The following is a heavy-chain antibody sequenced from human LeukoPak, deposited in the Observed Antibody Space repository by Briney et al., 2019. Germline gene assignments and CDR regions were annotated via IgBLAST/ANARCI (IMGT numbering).Heavy chain of an antibody. D-gene: IGHD5-12*01. CDR2: TYYRSKWYN. CDR1: GDSVSSNSAA. Sequence: SQTLSLTCAISGDSVSSNSAAWNWIRQSPSRGLEWLGRTYYRSKWYNDYAVSVKSRITINPDTSKNQFSLKLSSVTAADTAVYYCARSGYSGYDLSSTVWFDPWGQGTLVTVSS. V-gene: IGHV6-1*01. CDR3: ARSGYSGYDLSSTVWFDP. J-gene: IGHJ5*02.